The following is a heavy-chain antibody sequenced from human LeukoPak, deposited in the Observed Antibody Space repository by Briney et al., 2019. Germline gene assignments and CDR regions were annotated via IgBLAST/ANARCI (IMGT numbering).Heavy chain of an antibody. D-gene: IGHD1-26*01. CDR2: IYYSGTT. CDR1: GDSIINYY. Sequence: SETLSLTCTVSGDSIINYYWSWIRRPPGKGLEWIGFIYYSGTTHYNPSLKSRVTMSVATSNNQFSLRLSSVTAADTAIYYCARHSGASPHYFDYWGQGALVTVSS. CDR3: ARHSGASPHYFDY. V-gene: IGHV4-59*08. J-gene: IGHJ4*02.